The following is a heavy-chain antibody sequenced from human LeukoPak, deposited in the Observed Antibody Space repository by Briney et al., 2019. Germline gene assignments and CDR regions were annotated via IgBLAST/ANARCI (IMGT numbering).Heavy chain of an antibody. CDR1: GLTVSSNY. CDR3: ARAGGSYGN. Sequence: PGGSLRLSCAASGLTVSSNYMSWVRQAPGKGLEWVSVIYSGGDTYYADSVKGRFTISRDNSKNTLYPQMNSLRPEDTAVYYCARAGGSYGNWGQGTLVTVSS. CDR2: IYSGGDT. J-gene: IGHJ4*02. V-gene: IGHV3-53*01. D-gene: IGHD1-26*01.